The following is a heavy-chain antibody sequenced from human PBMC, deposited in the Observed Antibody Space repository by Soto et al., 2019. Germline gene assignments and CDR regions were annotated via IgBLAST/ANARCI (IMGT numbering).Heavy chain of an antibody. Sequence: QVQLQQWGAGLLKPSETLSLTCAVYGGSLSGYYWSWIRQPPGKGLEWIGEINHSGSTNYNPSLKSRVTISVDTSKNQFSLKLSSVTAADTAVYYCARGLAVLHWGQGTLVTVSS. V-gene: IGHV4-34*01. D-gene: IGHD6-19*01. CDR2: INHSGST. CDR3: ARGLAVLH. J-gene: IGHJ4*02. CDR1: GGSLSGYY.